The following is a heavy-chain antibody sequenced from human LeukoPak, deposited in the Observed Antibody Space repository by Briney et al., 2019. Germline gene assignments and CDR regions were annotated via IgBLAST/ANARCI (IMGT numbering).Heavy chain of an antibody. CDR3: ARGCSSTSCSRGEYYYYYYYMDV. CDR1: GGSISSYY. J-gene: IGHJ6*03. CDR2: IYYSGST. D-gene: IGHD2-2*01. V-gene: IGHV4-59*01. Sequence: SETLSLTCTVSGGSISSYYWSWIRQPPGKGLEWIGYIYYSGSTNYNPSLKSRVTISVDTSKNQFSLKLSSVTAADTAVYYCARGCSSTSCSRGEYYYYYYYMDVWGKGTTVTVSS.